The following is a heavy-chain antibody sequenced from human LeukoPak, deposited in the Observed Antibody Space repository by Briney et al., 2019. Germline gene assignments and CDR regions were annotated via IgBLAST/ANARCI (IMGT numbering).Heavy chain of an antibody. CDR3: TRDVGFYGSGSYYRD. D-gene: IGHD3-10*01. V-gene: IGHV3-74*01. Sequence: GGSVRLPCAASGPTFSNYWLHCVRHGSGKGLVWGSRISNDGNTTNYADSVKRRFTISRDNAKNTLYLQMSSLTAEDTAVYYCTRDVGFYGSGSYYRDWGQGSLVTVSS. CDR1: GPTFSNYW. J-gene: IGHJ4*02. CDR2: ISNDGNTT.